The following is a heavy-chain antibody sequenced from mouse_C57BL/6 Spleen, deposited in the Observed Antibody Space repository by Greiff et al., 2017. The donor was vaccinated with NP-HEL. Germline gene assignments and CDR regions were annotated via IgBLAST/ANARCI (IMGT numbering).Heavy chain of an antibody. D-gene: IGHD2-3*01. Sequence: VQLMESGPELVKPGASVKISCKASGYAFSSSWMNWVKQRPGKGLEWIGRIYPGDGDTNYNGKFKGKATLTADKSSSTAYMQLSSLTSEDSAVYFCAREGYECYFDYWGQGTTLTVSS. CDR3: AREGYECYFDY. CDR1: GYAFSSSW. J-gene: IGHJ2*01. CDR2: IYPGDGDT. V-gene: IGHV1-82*01.